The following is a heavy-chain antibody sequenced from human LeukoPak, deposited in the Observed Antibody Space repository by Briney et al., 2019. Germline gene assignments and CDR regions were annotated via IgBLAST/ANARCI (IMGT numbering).Heavy chain of an antibody. CDR3: ARTGDCTNGICYTADFDY. CDR2: IKQDGSEK. Sequence: SGGSLRLSCAASGFTFSSYWMSWVRQAPGKGLEWVANIKQDGSEKYYVDSVKGRFTISRDNAKNTLYLQMNSLRAEDTAVYYCARTGDCTNGICYTADFDYWGRGTLVTVSS. J-gene: IGHJ4*02. D-gene: IGHD2-8*01. V-gene: IGHV3-7*03. CDR1: GFTFSSYW.